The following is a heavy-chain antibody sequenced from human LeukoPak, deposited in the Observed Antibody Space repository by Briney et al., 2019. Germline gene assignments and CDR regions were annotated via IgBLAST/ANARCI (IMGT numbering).Heavy chain of an antibody. CDR2: ISYDGSNK. V-gene: IGHV3-30*18. J-gene: IGHJ4*02. D-gene: IGHD3-22*01. CDR1: GFTFSSYG. CDR3: AKEGYYDSSGYYYFDY. Sequence: GGSLRLSCAASGFTFSSYGMNWVRQAPGNGLEWVAVISYDGSNKYYADSVKGRFTISRDNSKNTLYLQMNSLRAEDTAVYYCAKEGYYDSSGYYYFDYWGQRTLVTVSS.